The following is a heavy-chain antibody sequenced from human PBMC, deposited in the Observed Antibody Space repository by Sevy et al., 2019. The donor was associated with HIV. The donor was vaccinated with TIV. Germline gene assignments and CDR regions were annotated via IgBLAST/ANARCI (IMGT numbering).Heavy chain of an antibody. CDR3: AKDSVDSSSWYLLGPIDY. CDR1: GFTFSSYA. J-gene: IGHJ4*02. D-gene: IGHD6-13*01. CDR2: ISGSGGST. V-gene: IGHV3-23*01. Sequence: GGSLRLSCAASGFTFSSYAMSWVRQAPGKGLEWVSAISGSGGSTYYADSVKGRFTISRDNSKNTRYLQMNSLRAEDTAVYYCAKDSVDSSSWYLLGPIDYWGQGTLVTVSS.